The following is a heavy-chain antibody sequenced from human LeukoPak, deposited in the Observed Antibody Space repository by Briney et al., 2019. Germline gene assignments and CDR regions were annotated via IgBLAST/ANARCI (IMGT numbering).Heavy chain of an antibody. D-gene: IGHD1-26*01. CDR2: MSSNGGTT. Sequence: GGSLRLSCAASGFTFSSYAMHWVRQAPGKGLEYVSAMSSNGGTTDYANSVKGRFIISRDNSKNTLYLQMGSLRAEDMAVYYCARVGDVGPFDYWGQGTLVTVSS. CDR1: GFTFSSYA. V-gene: IGHV3-64*01. J-gene: IGHJ4*02. CDR3: ARVGDVGPFDY.